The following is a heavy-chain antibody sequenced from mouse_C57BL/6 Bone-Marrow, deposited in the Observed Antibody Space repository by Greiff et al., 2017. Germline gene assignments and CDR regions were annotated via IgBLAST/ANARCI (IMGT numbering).Heavy chain of an antibody. V-gene: IGHV5-4*01. Sequence: EVHLVESGGGLVKPGGSLKLSCAASGFTFSSYAMSWVRQTPEKRLGWVATISDGGSYTYYPDNVKGRFTISRDNAKNNLYLQMSHLKSEDTAMYYCARVYGSSRFAYWGQGTLVTVSA. CDR1: GFTFSSYA. J-gene: IGHJ3*01. CDR2: ISDGGSYT. D-gene: IGHD1-1*01. CDR3: ARVYGSSRFAY.